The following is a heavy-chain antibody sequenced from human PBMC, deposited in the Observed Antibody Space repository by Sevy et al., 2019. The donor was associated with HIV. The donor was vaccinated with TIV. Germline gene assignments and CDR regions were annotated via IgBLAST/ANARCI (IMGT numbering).Heavy chain of an antibody. V-gene: IGHV3-33*06. CDR2: IWYDGCNE. CDR1: GFSFRTYA. D-gene: IGHD1-26*01. J-gene: IGHJ4*02. CDR3: VKDVGVGSTRRYADY. Sequence: GGSLRLSCAASGFSFRTYAMHWVRQAPGKGLEWVAGIWYDGCNENHADSVKGRFTISRDNSKNTLYLQMNSLRAEDTAAYYCVKDVGVGSTRRYADYWGQGTLVTVSS.